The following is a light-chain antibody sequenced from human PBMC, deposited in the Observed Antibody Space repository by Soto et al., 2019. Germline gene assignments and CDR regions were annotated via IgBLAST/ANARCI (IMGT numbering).Light chain of an antibody. J-gene: IGLJ3*02. CDR1: SSNIGNNY. Sequence: QSVLTQPPSVSAAPGQKVTISCSGSSSNIGNNYVSWYQQLPRTAPKLLIYENNKRPSGIPDRFSGSKSGTSATLGITGLQTWDEADYYCGTWDSSLSSWVFGGGTKVTVL. CDR3: GTWDSSLSSWV. V-gene: IGLV1-51*02. CDR2: ENN.